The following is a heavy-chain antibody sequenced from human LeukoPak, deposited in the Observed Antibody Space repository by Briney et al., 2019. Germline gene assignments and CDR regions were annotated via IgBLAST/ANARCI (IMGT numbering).Heavy chain of an antibody. Sequence: GGSLRLSCAASGFTFSSYEMNWVRQAPGKGLEWVSYTSSSGSTIYYADSVKGRFTISRDNAKNSLYLQMNSLRAEDTAVYYCATDYYDSSGYNNYWGQGTLVTVSS. CDR3: ATDYYDSSGYNNY. CDR1: GFTFSSYE. D-gene: IGHD3-22*01. CDR2: TSSSGSTI. J-gene: IGHJ4*02. V-gene: IGHV3-48*03.